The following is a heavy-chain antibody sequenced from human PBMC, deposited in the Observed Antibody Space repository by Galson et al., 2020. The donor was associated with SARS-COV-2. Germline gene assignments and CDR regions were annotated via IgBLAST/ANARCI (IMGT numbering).Heavy chain of an antibody. CDR1: GDSINSGGFY. J-gene: IGHJ2*01. V-gene: IGHV4-31*03. Sequence: SETLSLTCTVSGDSINSGGFYWSWIRQHPGKGLKWIGYIYYSGSTYYNPSLKSRVSMSIDSSKNQFSLRLSSVTAADTAAYYCARDSRYSDSSGYYSYWYFDLWGRGTLVSVSS. CDR2: IYYSGST. CDR3: ARDSRYSDSSGYYSYWYFDL. D-gene: IGHD3-22*01.